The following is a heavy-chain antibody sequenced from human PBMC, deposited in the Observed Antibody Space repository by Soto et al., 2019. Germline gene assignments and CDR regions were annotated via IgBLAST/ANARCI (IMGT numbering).Heavy chain of an antibody. CDR3: ARGGYYDSSGSRNYHYYGMNV. V-gene: IGHV1-3*01. CDR1: GYTFTSYA. J-gene: IGHJ6*02. Sequence: GASVKVSCKASGYTFTSYAMHWVRQAPGQRLEWMGWINAGNGNTKYAQILQGRVSMTTDTSTKTAYMEVRSLRSDDTAVYYCARGGYYDSSGSRNYHYYGMNVWGQGTTVTVS. CDR2: INAGNGNT. D-gene: IGHD3-22*01.